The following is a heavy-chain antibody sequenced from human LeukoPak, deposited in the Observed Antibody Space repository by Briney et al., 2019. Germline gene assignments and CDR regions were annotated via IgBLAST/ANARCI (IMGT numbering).Heavy chain of an antibody. CDR3: ARHGLGSSWYYYYYGMDV. J-gene: IGHJ6*02. D-gene: IGHD6-13*01. V-gene: IGHV5-51*01. CDR1: GYSFTSYW. CDR2: IYPGDSDT. Sequence: GESLKISCKGSGYSFTSYWIGWVRQMPGKGLEWMGIIYPGDSDTRYSPSFQGQVTISADKSISTAYLQWSSLKASDTAMYYCARHGLGSSWYYYYYGMDVWGQGTTVTVSS.